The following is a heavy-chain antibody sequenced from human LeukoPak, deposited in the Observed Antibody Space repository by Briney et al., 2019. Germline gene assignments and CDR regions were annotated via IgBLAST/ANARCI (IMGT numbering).Heavy chain of an antibody. V-gene: IGHV3-11*04. CDR3: ARGQWVGYCSSTSCYGFDY. Sequence: GGSLRLSCAASGFTFSDYYMSWIRQAPGKGLEWVSYISSSGSTIYYADSVKGRFTISRDNAKNSLYLQMNSLRAEDTAVYYCARGQWVGYCSSTSCYGFDYWGQGTPVTVSS. CDR2: ISSSGSTI. CDR1: GFTFSDYY. D-gene: IGHD2-2*01. J-gene: IGHJ4*02.